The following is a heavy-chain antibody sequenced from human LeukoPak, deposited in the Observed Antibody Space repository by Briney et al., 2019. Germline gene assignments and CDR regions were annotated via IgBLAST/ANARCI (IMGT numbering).Heavy chain of an antibody. D-gene: IGHD2-2*01. CDR2: IYRSGST. CDR1: GGSISSGGYY. CDR3: ARGGCSSTSCYPSLPFDY. Sequence: SETLSLTCTVSGGSISSGGYYWSWIRQPPGKGLEWIGYIYRSGSTYYNPSLKSRVTISVDRSKNQFSLKLSSVTAADTAVYYCARGGCSSTSCYPSLPFDYWGQGTLVTVSS. V-gene: IGHV4-30-2*01. J-gene: IGHJ4*02.